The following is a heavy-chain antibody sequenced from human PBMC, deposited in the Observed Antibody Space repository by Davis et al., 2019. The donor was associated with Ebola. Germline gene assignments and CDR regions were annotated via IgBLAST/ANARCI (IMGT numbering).Heavy chain of an antibody. CDR3: ARGATRASEDDY. D-gene: IGHD1-14*01. V-gene: IGHV3-30*03. CDR2: ISYDGSNK. CDR1: GFTFSSYG. Sequence: GGSLRPSCAASGFTFSSYGMHWLRQAPGKGLEWVAVISYDGSNKYYADSVTGRFTISSDNSKNTLYLQTNSLRAEDTAVYYCARGATRASEDDYWGQGTLVTVAS. J-gene: IGHJ4*02.